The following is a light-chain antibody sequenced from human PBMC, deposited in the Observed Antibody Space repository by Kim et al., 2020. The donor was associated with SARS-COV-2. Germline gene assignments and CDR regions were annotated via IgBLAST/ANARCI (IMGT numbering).Light chain of an antibody. CDR3: NSRDSSGNSYV. CDR2: GKN. Sequence: SSELTQDPAVSVALGQTVRITCQGDSLRRYYASWYQQKPGQAPVFIIYGKNNRPSGIPDRFSASSSGNTASMTITRAQAEAEADYYCNSRDSSGNSYVFG. J-gene: IGLJ1*01. CDR1: SLRRYY. V-gene: IGLV3-19*01.